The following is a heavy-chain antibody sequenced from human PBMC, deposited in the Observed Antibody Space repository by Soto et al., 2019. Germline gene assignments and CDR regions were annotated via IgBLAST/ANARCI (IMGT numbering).Heavy chain of an antibody. D-gene: IGHD3-10*01. CDR3: ARDLEGYYGSGGGMDV. CDR2: IWYDGSNK. J-gene: IGHJ6*02. V-gene: IGHV3-33*01. Sequence: QVQLVESGGGVVQPGRSLRLSCAASGFTFSSYGMHWVRQAPGKGLEWVAVIWYDGSNKYYADSVKGRFTISRDNSKNTLYLQMNSLRAEDTAVYYCARDLEGYYGSGGGMDVWGQGTTVTVSS. CDR1: GFTFSSYG.